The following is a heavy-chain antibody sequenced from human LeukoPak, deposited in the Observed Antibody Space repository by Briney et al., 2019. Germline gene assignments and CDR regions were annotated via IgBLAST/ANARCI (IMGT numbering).Heavy chain of an antibody. CDR3: ARHGRDGYNLFDY. CDR2: IIPIFGTA. D-gene: IGHD5-24*01. Sequence: GASVKVSCKASGGTFSSYAISWVRQAPGQGLEWMGGIIPIFGTANYAQKFQGKVTITADESTSTAYMELSSLRSEDTAVYYCARHGRDGYNLFDYWGQGTLVTVSS. V-gene: IGHV1-69*13. CDR1: GGTFSSYA. J-gene: IGHJ4*02.